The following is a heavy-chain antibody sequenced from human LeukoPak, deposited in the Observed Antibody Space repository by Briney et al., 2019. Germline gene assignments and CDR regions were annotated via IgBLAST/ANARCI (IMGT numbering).Heavy chain of an antibody. Sequence: PSETLSLTCTVSGYSISSGYYWGWIRQPPGKGLEWIGSIYHSGSTYYNPSLKSRVTISVDTSKNQFSLKLSSVTAADTAVYYCARESIAAAGPDYWGQGTLVTVSS. V-gene: IGHV4-38-2*02. D-gene: IGHD6-13*01. CDR2: IYHSGST. CDR1: GYSISSGYY. J-gene: IGHJ4*02. CDR3: ARESIAAAGPDY.